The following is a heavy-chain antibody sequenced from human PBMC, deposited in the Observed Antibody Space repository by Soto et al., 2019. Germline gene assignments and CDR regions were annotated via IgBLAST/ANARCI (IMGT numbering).Heavy chain of an antibody. CDR1: GYTFTSYG. D-gene: IGHD3-3*01. J-gene: IGHJ6*02. Sequence: QVQLVQSGAEVKKPGASVKVSCKSSGYTFTSYGICWARQAPGQGLEWMGGISAYNGNTNYAQKLQGRVTMTTDTTTSTAYMELRSLRCDDTAVDYCARDYDFGGGSHRYGMDVWGQGTTVTVSS. CDR3: ARDYDFGGGSHRYGMDV. V-gene: IGHV1-18*04. CDR2: ISAYNGNT.